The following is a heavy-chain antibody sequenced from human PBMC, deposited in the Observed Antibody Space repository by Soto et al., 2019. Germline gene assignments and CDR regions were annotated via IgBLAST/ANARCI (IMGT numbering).Heavy chain of an antibody. CDR1: GGSVSSCGY. J-gene: IGHJ3*02. V-gene: IGHV4-31*03. Sequence: QVQLQESGPGLVKTSQTLSLTCTVSGGSVSSCGYWNWIRQHPGEALEWIGYIYSSGTAFYTPSLRSRASISVDTYKNQFSLNLSSVAAADTAIYYCARSKDYGDHYDAYDIWGLGTMVNVSS. D-gene: IGHD4-17*01. CDR3: ARSKDYGDHYDAYDI. CDR2: IYSSGTA.